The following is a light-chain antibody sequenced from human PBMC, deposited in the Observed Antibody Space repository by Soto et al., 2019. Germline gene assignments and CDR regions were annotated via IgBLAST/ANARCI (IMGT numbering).Light chain of an antibody. CDR1: QSVSSY. CDR2: DAS. CDR3: QQRSNWPPIT. V-gene: IGKV3-11*01. Sequence: EIVLTQSPVTLSLSPGERATLSCRASQSVSSYLAWYQQKPGKAPRLLIYDASNRATGIPSRFSGSGSGTDFTLTISCLEPEDFAVYYCQQRSNWPPITFGQGTRLEIK. J-gene: IGKJ5*01.